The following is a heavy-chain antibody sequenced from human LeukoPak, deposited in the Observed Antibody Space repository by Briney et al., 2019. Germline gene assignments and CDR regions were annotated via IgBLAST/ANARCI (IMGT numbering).Heavy chain of an antibody. CDR3: ARAKGYCSSTSCYEVGDAFDV. CDR1: GFTFSSYD. V-gene: IGHV3-13*01. CDR2: IGTAGDT. D-gene: IGHD2-2*01. Sequence: GGSLRLSCAASGFTFSSYDMHWVRQATGKGLEWVSAIGTAGDTYYPGSVKGRFTISRENAKNSLYLQMNSLRAGDTAVYYCARAKGYCSSTSCYEVGDAFDVWGQGTMVTVSS. J-gene: IGHJ3*01.